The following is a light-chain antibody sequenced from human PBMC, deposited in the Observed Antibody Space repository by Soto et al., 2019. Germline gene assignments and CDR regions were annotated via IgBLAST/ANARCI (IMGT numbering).Light chain of an antibody. V-gene: IGKV3-11*01. CDR1: QAVNTR. CDR3: HQRQSWPRT. Sequence: EIVLTQSPATLSSFPGDRVTLACRASQAVNTRLAWYQHRPGQAPRLLIYLASNRAAGVPARFSGSGSGTDFTLTISDVEPEHFAVYYCHQRQSWPRTFGQGTTVDI. CDR2: LAS. J-gene: IGKJ1*01.